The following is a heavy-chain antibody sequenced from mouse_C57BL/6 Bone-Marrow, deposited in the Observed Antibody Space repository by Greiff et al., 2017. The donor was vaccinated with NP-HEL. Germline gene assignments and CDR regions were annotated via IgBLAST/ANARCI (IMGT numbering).Heavy chain of an antibody. CDR2: INPYNGGT. CDR3: AREAYYGYFDY. Sequence: VQLKQSGPVLVKPGASVKMSCKASGYTFTDYYMNWVKQSHGKSLEWIGVINPYNGGTSYNQKFKGKATLTVDKSSSTAYMELNSLTSEDSAVYYCAREAYYGYFDYWGQGTTLTVSS. J-gene: IGHJ2*01. D-gene: IGHD2-10*01. CDR1: GYTFTDYY. V-gene: IGHV1-19*01.